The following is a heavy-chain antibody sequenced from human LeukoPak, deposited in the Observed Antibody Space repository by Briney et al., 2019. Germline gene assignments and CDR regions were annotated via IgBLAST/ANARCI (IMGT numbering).Heavy chain of an antibody. CDR2: IKRNSDGGTT. D-gene: IGHD5-24*01. Sequence: GGSLRLSCAASGFTFRDAWLSWVRQAPGKGLEWVGRIKRNSDGGTTDYAAPVKGRFTISRDDSTNTVFLEMKSLKTEDTAVYYCTTVYGFNHGESDHWGQGTLVTVSS. J-gene: IGHJ4*02. CDR3: TTVYGFNHGESDH. CDR1: GFTFRDAW. V-gene: IGHV3-15*01.